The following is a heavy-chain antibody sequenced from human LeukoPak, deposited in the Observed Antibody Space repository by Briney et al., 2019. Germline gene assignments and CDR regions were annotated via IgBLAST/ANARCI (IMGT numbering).Heavy chain of an antibody. Sequence: GGSLRLSCAASGFTFSSYGMHWVRQAPGKGLEWGAVIWYDGSNKYYADSVKGRFTISRNNSKNTLYLQMNSLRAEDTAVYYCARDRYCSSTSCYSYYFDYWGQGTLVTVSS. V-gene: IGHV3-33*01. CDR2: IWYDGSNK. J-gene: IGHJ4*02. D-gene: IGHD2-2*01. CDR3: ARDRYCSSTSCYSYYFDY. CDR1: GFTFSSYG.